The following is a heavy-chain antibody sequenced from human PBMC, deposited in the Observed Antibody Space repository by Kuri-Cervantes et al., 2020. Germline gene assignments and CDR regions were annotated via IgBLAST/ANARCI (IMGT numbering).Heavy chain of an antibody. V-gene: IGHV3-30*07. CDR3: ARGIYDGANWFFDF. CDR2: ISYDGSNK. CDR1: GFTFSSYA. Sequence: GESLKISCAASGFTFSSYAMHWVRQAPGKGLEWVAVISYDGSNKYYADSVKGRFTISRDNAKNSLYLQMNSLRAEETAVYYCARGIYDGANWFFDFWGQGTLVTGSS. D-gene: IGHD3-16*01. J-gene: IGHJ4*02.